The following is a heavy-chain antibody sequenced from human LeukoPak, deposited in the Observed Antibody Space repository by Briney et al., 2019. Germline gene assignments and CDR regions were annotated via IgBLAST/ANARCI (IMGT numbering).Heavy chain of an antibody. Sequence: GGSLRLSCVASGFTFNNYAMHWVRQAPGKGLEWVSYISSSGSTIYYADSVKGRFTISRDNAKNSLYLQMNSLRAEDTAVYYCAELGITMIGGVWGKGTTVTISS. D-gene: IGHD3-10*02. CDR3: AELGITMIGGV. V-gene: IGHV3-48*03. CDR2: ISSSGSTI. J-gene: IGHJ6*04. CDR1: GFTFNNYA.